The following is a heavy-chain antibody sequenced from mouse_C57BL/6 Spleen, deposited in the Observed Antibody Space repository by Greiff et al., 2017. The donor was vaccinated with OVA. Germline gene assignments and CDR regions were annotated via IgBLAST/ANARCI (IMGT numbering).Heavy chain of an antibody. Sequence: VQLQQPGAELVKPGASVKLSCKASGYTFTSYWMHWVKQRPGQGLEWIGMIHPNSGSTNYNEKFKSKATLTVDKSSSTAYMQLSSLTSEDAAVYYCARGSVVATGNYWGQGTTLTVSS. D-gene: IGHD1-1*01. J-gene: IGHJ2*01. V-gene: IGHV1-64*01. CDR2: IHPNSGST. CDR1: GYTFTSYW. CDR3: ARGSVVATGNY.